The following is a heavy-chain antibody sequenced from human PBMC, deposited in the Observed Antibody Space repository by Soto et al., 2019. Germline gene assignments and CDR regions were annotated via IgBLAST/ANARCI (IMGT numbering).Heavy chain of an antibody. V-gene: IGHV3-13*01. J-gene: IGHJ3*02. CDR1: GFTFISYD. CDR2: IGTAGDT. Sequence: EVQLVESGGGLVQPGGSLRLSCAASGFTFISYDMHWVRQATGKGLEWVSAIGTAGDTYYPGSVKGRFTISRENANNSLYRQMNSRSAGDTAVYYCAREPTEYCSGGSCYRDGAFDIWGQGTMVTVSS. CDR3: AREPTEYCSGGSCYRDGAFDI. D-gene: IGHD2-15*01.